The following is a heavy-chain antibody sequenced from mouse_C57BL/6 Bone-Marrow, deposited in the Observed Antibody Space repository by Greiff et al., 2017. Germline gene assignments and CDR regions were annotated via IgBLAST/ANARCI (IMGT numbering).Heavy chain of an antibody. J-gene: IGHJ4*01. V-gene: IGHV2-5*01. CDR1: GFSLTSYG. D-gene: IGHD2-4*01. Sequence: QVQLQQSGPGLVQPSQSLSITCTVSGFSLTSYGVHWVRQSPGKGLEWLGVIWRGGSTDYNAAFMSRLSITKDNSKSQVFFKMNSLQADDTDIYYCAKTPLYDYDAYYYAMDYWGQGTSVTVSS. CDR3: AKTPLYDYDAYYYAMDY. CDR2: IWRGGST.